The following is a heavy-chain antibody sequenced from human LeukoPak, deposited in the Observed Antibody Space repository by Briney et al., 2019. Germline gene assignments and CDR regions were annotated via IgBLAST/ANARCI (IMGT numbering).Heavy chain of an antibody. CDR1: GYTFTSYY. J-gene: IGHJ6*02. CDR2: INPSGGST. V-gene: IGHV1-46*01. D-gene: IGHD6-13*01. CDR3: ARDLGSAARRGYYYGMDV. Sequence: ASVKVSCKASGYTFTSYYMHWVRQAPGQGLEWMGIINPSGGSTSYAQKFQGRVTMTRDTSTSTVYMELSSLRSEDTAVYYCARDLGSAARRGYYYGMDVWGQGTTVTVSS.